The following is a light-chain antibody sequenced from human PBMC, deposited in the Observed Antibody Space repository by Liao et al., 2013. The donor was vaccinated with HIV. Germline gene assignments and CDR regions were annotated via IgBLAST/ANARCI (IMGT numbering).Light chain of an antibody. CDR3: QAWDSITAI. CDR2: QST. J-gene: IGLJ2*01. CDR1: RLGDKF. Sequence: SYELTQPPSVSVSPGQTATITCSGNRLGDKFACWYQQKPGQSPVLVIYQSTKRPSGIPERFSASNSGNTATLTISGTQAVDEAAYYCQAWDSITAIFGRGTKLTVL. V-gene: IGLV3-1*01.